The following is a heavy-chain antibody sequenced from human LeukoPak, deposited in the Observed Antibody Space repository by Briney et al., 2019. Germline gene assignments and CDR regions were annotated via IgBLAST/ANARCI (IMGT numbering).Heavy chain of an antibody. Sequence: GASVKVSCKASGYTFTSYDINWVRQAPGQGLEWMGIINPSGGSTSYAQKFQGRVTMTRDMSTSTVYMELSSLRSEDTAVYYCARENVFLGDQVLLFLQPDYWGQGTLVTVSS. V-gene: IGHV1-46*01. D-gene: IGHD2-21*02. CDR1: GYTFTSYD. CDR2: INPSGGST. CDR3: ARENVFLGDQVLLFLQPDY. J-gene: IGHJ4*02.